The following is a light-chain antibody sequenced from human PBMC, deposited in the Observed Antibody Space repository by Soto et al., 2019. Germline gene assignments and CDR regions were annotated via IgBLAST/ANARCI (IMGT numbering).Light chain of an antibody. CDR1: QSVRTW. J-gene: IGKJ1*01. CDR3: LQHNSYPT. CDR2: KAT. V-gene: IGKV1-5*03. Sequence: QLTQSPSTLSASVGDRVIITCRASQSVRTWLAWFQQKPGKAPKLLIYKATTLESGVPSRFSGSGSGTEFTLTISSLQPEDFATYYCLQHNSYPTFGQGTKVDIK.